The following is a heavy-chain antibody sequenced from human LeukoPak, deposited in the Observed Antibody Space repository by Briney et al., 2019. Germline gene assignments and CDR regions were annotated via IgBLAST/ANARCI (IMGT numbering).Heavy chain of an antibody. V-gene: IGHV1-18*01. J-gene: IGHJ4*02. Sequence: ASVKVSCKASGYTFTSQGISWVRQAPGHGLEWMGWISAYNGNTNYAQKLQGRVTMTTDTSTSTAYMELRSLRSDDTAVYYCARDLGAAAGNGNFDYWGQGTLVTVSS. CDR3: ARDLGAAAGNGNFDY. D-gene: IGHD6-13*01. CDR1: GYTFTSQG. CDR2: ISAYNGNT.